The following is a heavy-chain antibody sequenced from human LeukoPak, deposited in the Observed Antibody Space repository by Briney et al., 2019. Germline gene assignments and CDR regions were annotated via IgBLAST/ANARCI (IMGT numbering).Heavy chain of an antibody. CDR1: GGSISSYY. V-gene: IGHV4-4*07. CDR2: IYTSGST. J-gene: IGHJ5*02. CDR3: ARDTPCSGGSYYLVPWFDP. Sequence: SETLSLTCTVSGGSISSYYWSWIRQPAGKGLEWIGRIYTSGSTNYNPSLKSRVTMSVDTSKNQFSLKLSSVTAADTAVYYCARDTPCSGGSYYLVPWFDPWGQGTLVTVSS. D-gene: IGHD2-15*01.